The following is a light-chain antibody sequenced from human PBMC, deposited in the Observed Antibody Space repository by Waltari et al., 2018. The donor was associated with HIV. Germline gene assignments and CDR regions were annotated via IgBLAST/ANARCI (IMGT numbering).Light chain of an antibody. J-gene: IGLJ2*01. CDR2: ANH. CDR3: QSYDSSFSGAV. V-gene: IGLV1-40*01. CDR1: RSNLGAGLD. Sequence: QSVLTQPPSVPGAPGQRVTVSCTGSRSNLGAGLDGHWYQQNPGTAPKLLIYANHNRPSAVPDLFSGSKTRATASLAITGLQPEDEADYYCQSYDSSFSGAVFGGGTKLTVL.